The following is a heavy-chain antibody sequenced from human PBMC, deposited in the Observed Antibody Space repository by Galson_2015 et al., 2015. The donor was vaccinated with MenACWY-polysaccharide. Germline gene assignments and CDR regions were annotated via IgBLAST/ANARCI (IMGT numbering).Heavy chain of an antibody. V-gene: IGHV3-7*01. Sequence: SLRLSCAASGFTFSNFWMSWVRQAPGRELEWVASIKQDGSEKYLVDSVKGRFTISRDNAENSLFLQMNSLRAEDTAVYYCARERWVRGLFSDQRGPGTLATASS. D-gene: IGHD3-10*01. CDR3: ARERWVRGLFSDQ. CDR2: IKQDGSEK. J-gene: IGHJ4*02. CDR1: GFTFSNFW.